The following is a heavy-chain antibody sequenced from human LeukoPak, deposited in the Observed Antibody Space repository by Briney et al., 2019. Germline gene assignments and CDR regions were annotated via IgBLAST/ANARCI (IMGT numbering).Heavy chain of an antibody. V-gene: IGHV3-23*01. J-gene: IGHJ6*02. CDR1: GFTFSNYA. CDR3: AKHWSYDASYYYYGMDV. D-gene: IGHD3-16*01. Sequence: GGSLRLSCAASGFTFSNYAMSWVRQTPGKGLEWVSSISTSGGSAYYADSVKGRFTISRDNSRNTLYLQMNSLGAEDTAVYYCAKHWSYDASYYYYGMDVWGQGTTVTVSS. CDR2: ISTSGGSA.